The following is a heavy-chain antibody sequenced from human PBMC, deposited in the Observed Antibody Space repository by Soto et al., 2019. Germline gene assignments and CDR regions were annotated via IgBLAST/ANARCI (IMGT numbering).Heavy chain of an antibody. D-gene: IGHD2-15*01. CDR1: GDSISTVDYF. CDR2: IYKSTTT. J-gene: IGHJ5*01. Sequence: SETLSLTCSVSGDSISTVDYFWAWIRQPPGQALEYIGYIYKSTTTYYNPSFESRVAISLDTSKSQFSLTVTSVTAADTAVYFCARGRYCLTGRCFPNWFDSWGQGTLVTVSS. V-gene: IGHV4-30-4*01. CDR3: ARGRYCLTGRCFPNWFDS.